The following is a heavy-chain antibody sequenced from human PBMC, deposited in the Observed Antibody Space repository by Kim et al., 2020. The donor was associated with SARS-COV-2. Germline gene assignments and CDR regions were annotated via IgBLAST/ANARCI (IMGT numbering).Heavy chain of an antibody. D-gene: IGHD2-15*01. J-gene: IGHJ4*02. V-gene: IGHV3-11*06. CDR3: AREYCSGGTCYSDHFDY. Sequence: VKGRFTISRDNAKNSLYLQMNSLRAEDTAVYYCAREYCSGGTCYSDHFDYWGQGTLVTVSS.